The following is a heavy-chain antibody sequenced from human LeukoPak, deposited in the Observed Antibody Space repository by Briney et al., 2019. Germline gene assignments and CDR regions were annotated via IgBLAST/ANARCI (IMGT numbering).Heavy chain of an antibody. CDR1: GYSFTSYW. V-gene: IGHV5-10-1*01. J-gene: IGHJ4*02. Sequence: GESLKISCKGSGYSFTSYWISWVRQMPGKGLEWMGRIDPSDSYTNYSPSFQGHVTISADKSISTAYLQWSSLKASDTATYYCASETLDTAMENYWGQGTLVTVSS. CDR3: ASETLDTAMENY. D-gene: IGHD5-18*01. CDR2: IDPSDSYT.